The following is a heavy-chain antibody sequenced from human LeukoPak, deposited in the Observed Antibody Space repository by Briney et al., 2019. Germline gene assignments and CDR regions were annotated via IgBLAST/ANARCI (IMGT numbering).Heavy chain of an antibody. CDR1: GGSISSYY. V-gene: IGHV4-4*07. CDR2: IYTSGST. D-gene: IGHD6-6*01. Sequence: SETLSLTCTVSGGSISSYYWSWIRQPAGKGLEWIGRIYTSGSTNYNPSLKSRVTMSVDTSKNQFSLKLSSVTAADTAVYYCARGRSSSFYYYYYMDVWGKGTTVTVSS. CDR3: ARGRSSSFYYYYYMDV. J-gene: IGHJ6*03.